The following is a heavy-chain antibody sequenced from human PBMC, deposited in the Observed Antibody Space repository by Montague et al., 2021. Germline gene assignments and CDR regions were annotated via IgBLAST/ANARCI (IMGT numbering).Heavy chain of an antibody. CDR1: GFTSSNYG. D-gene: IGHD3-22*01. CDR2: ITGSGATT. Sequence: SLRLSCAASGFTSSNYGMSWVRQAPGKGLEWVSSITGSGATTYYADSVKGRFTISRDNSENTLYLQMNNLRAEDTALYYCARGRGVSSGIGQLDPWGQGTLVTVSS. J-gene: IGHJ5*02. CDR3: ARGRGVSSGIGQLDP. V-gene: IGHV3-23*01.